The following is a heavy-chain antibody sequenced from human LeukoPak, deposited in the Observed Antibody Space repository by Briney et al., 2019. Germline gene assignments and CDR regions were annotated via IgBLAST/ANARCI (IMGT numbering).Heavy chain of an antibody. J-gene: IGHJ5*02. D-gene: IGHD4-23*01. CDR3: ANDRDCSGISCYRTAFDH. V-gene: IGHV3-30*02. Sequence: PGGSLRLSCAASGFTFSSYGMHWVRQAPGKGLEWVAFIRYDGSNKYYADSVKGRFTISRDNSKNIVYLQMNSLRVEDTAQYFCANDRDCSGISCYRTAFDHWGQGTLVAVSS. CDR2: IRYDGSNK. CDR1: GFTFSSYG.